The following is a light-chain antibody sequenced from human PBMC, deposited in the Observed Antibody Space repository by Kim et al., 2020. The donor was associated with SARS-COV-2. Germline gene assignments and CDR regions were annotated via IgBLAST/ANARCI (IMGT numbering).Light chain of an antibody. CDR2: EAS. Sequence: DIQLTQSPAFLSASVGDKVTITCRASQGTTNSFAWYQQKPGEAPKLLIFEASILQTGVPSRFTGSGSGTEFTLTISSLQPEDFATYFCQQLNSDPLTFGGGTKLEI. CDR1: QGTTNS. J-gene: IGKJ2*01. V-gene: IGKV1-9*01. CDR3: QQLNSDPLT.